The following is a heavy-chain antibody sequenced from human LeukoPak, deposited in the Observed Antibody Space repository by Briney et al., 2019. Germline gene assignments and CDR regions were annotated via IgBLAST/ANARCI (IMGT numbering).Heavy chain of an antibody. CDR2: IYPGDSDT. CDR3: ARQPPYSGSYYDAFDI. D-gene: IGHD1-26*01. CDR1: GYSFTSYW. V-gene: IGHV5-51*01. J-gene: IGHJ3*02. Sequence: GESLKISCKGSGYSFTSYWIGWVRQMPGKGLEWMGIIYPGDSDTRYSPSFQGQVTIPADKSISTAYLQWSSLKASDTAMYYCARQPPYSGSYYDAFDIWGQGTMVTVSS.